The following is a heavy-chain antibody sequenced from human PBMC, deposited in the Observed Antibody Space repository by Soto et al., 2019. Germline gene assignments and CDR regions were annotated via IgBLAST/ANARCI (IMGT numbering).Heavy chain of an antibody. CDR1: GFTFSSYA. Sequence: RLSCAASGFTFSSYAMSWVRQAPGKGLEWVSAISGSGGSTYYADSVKGRFTISRDNSKNTLYLQMNSLRAEDTAVYYCAKSPGRYYFYGMDVWGQGTRVTVSS. J-gene: IGHJ6*02. CDR2: ISGSGGST. CDR3: AKSPGRYYFYGMDV. V-gene: IGHV3-23*01. D-gene: IGHD3-10*01.